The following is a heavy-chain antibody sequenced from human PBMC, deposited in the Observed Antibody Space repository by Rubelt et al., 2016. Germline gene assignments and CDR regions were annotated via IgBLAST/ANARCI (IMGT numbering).Heavy chain of an antibody. D-gene: IGHD5-12*01. J-gene: IGHJ4*02. Sequence: QVQLVQSGAEVKKPGASVKVSCKASGYTFISYGISWVRQAPGQGLEWMGWLSAYNGNTNYAQKRQGRAPMTTATSTSTAYMELRSLRSDDTAVHYCARDPYGYRHHDYWGQGTRVTVSS. CDR2: LSAYNGNT. CDR1: GYTFISYG. CDR3: ARDPYGYRHHDY. V-gene: IGHV1-18*01.